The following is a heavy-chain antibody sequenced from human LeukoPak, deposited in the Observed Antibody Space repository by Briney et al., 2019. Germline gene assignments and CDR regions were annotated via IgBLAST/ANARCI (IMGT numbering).Heavy chain of an antibody. CDR2: MNPNSGNT. V-gene: IGHV1-8*01. D-gene: IGHD6-19*01. CDR1: GYTFTSYD. CDR3: ARGIVRQWLASYYYYYYMDV. J-gene: IGHJ6*03. Sequence: ASVKVSCKASGYTFTSYDINWARQATGQGLEWMGWMNPNSGNTGYAQKFQGRVTMTRNTSISTAYMELSSLRSEDTAVYYCARGIVRQWLASYYYYYYMDVWGKGTTVTISS.